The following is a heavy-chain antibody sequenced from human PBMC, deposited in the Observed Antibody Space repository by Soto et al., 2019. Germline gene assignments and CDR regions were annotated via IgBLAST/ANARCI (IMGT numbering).Heavy chain of an antibody. D-gene: IGHD3-16*01. CDR1: GFTFSSYN. Sequence: DVQLVESGGGLVKPGGSLRLSCAASGFTFSSYNMNWVRQAPGKGLEWVASISAVSTYMYYADSVKGRFTISRDNDKKSQYRQMNSLRAEDSAVYYCARNRSRRDVLSPNGFDPWGQGTLVTVSA. CDR3: ARNRSRRDVLSPNGFDP. V-gene: IGHV3-21*01. J-gene: IGHJ5*02. CDR2: ISAVSTYM.